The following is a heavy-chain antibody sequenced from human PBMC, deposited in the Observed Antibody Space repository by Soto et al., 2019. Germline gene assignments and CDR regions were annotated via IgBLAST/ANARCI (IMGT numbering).Heavy chain of an antibody. V-gene: IGHV3-30-3*01. CDR2: ISYDGSNK. J-gene: IGHJ4*02. Sequence: QVQLVESGGGVVQPGRSLRLSCAASGFTFSSYAMHWVRQAPGKGLEWVAVISYDGSNKYYADSVKGRFTISRDNSKNTLYLQMNSLRAEDTAVYYCARATSVDFWSGFLSYWGQGTLVTVSS. CDR3: ARATSVDFWSGFLSY. D-gene: IGHD3-3*01. CDR1: GFTFSSYA.